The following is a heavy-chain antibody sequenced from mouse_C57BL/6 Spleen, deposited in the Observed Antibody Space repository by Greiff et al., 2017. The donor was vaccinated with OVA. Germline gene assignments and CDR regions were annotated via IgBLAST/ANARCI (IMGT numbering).Heavy chain of an antibody. D-gene: IGHD2-1*01. CDR3: AGGNYRDFDY. CDR1: GFTFSSYG. J-gene: IGHJ2*01. CDR2: ISSGGSYT. Sequence: EVHLVESGGDLVKPGGSLKLSCAASGFTFSSYGMSWVRQTPDKRLEWVATISSGGSYTYYPDSVKGRFTISRDNAKNTLYLQMSSLKSEDTAMYYCAGGNYRDFDYWGQGTTLTVSS. V-gene: IGHV5-6*01.